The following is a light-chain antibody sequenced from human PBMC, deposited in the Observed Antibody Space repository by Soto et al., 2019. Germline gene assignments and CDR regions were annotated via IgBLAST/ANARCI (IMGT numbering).Light chain of an antibody. J-gene: IGKJ5*01. CDR3: QQRSNWWIT. Sequence: EIVVTQSPSTLSLSTGERVTLSCRASQSVSSYLAWYQQKPGQAPRLLIYDASNRATGIPARFSGSGSGTDFTLTISSLEPEDFAVYYCQQRSNWWITFGQGTRLEIK. V-gene: IGKV3-11*01. CDR1: QSVSSY. CDR2: DAS.